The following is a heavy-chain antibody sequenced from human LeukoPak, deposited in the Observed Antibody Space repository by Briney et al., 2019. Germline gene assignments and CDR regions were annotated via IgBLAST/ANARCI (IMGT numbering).Heavy chain of an antibody. D-gene: IGHD5-12*01. CDR1: GFTFGDYA. CDR3: TRDRGVYSGYDSHYFDY. CDR2: IRSKAYGGTT. Sequence: GGSLRPSCTASGFTFGDYAMNWFRQAPGKGLEWVGFIRSKAYGGTTGYAASVKGRFTISRDDSKSIANLQMNSLKREDTAVYYCTRDRGVYSGYDSHYFDYWGQGTLVTVSS. J-gene: IGHJ4*02. V-gene: IGHV3-49*03.